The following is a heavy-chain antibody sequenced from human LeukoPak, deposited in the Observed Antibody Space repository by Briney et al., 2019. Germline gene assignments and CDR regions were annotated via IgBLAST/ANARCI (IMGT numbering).Heavy chain of an antibody. CDR1: GFTFSNYN. V-gene: IGHV3-23*01. CDR2: IGGSDGGT. D-gene: IGHD6-19*01. CDR3: ARESHQWLIHVDS. Sequence: PGGSLRLSRAASGFTFSNYNMAWVRQAPGKGLEWVSAIGGSDGGTHYADSVRGRFTISRDNSKNTMYLQMNSLRAEDTAVYFCARESHQWLIHVDSWGQGTLVCVSS. J-gene: IGHJ4*02.